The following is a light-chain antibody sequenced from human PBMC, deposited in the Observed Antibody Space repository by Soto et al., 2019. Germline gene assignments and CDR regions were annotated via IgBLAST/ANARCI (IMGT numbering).Light chain of an antibody. CDR2: AAS. CDR3: QQVYAYPST. V-gene: IGKV1-9*01. CDR1: QTVNTY. J-gene: IGKJ4*01. Sequence: DIQMTQSPSSLSASLCERVTITCRASQTVNTYLHWYQQKPGKAPKLLIHAASTLQSGVPSRFSGSGSGTDFTLIISSLQPEDFATYYCQQVYAYPSTFGGGTKVDIK.